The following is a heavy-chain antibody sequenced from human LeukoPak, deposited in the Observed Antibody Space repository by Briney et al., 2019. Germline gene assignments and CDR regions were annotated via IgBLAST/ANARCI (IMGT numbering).Heavy chain of an antibody. D-gene: IGHD3-22*01. CDR1: GFTFSSYS. Sequence: GGSLRLSCAASGFTFSSYSMNWVRQAPGKGLGWVSALSGSGGSTYYADSVKGRFTISRDNSKNTLYLQMNSLRAEDTAVYYCAKDYYYDSSGDAFDIWGQGTMVTVSS. J-gene: IGHJ3*02. CDR2: LSGSGGST. V-gene: IGHV3-23*01. CDR3: AKDYYYDSSGDAFDI.